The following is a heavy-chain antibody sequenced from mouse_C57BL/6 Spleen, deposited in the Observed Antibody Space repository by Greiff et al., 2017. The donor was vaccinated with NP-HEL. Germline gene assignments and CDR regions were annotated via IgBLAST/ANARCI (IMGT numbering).Heavy chain of an antibody. J-gene: IGHJ1*03. D-gene: IGHD2-4*01. CDR3: AKEIYYDYDGGYFDV. CDR2: IWRGGST. CDR1: GFSLTSYG. V-gene: IGHV2-5*01. Sequence: QVQLQQSGPGLVQPSQSLSITCTVSGFSLTSYGVHWVRQSPGKGLEWLGVIWRGGSTDYNAAFMSRLSITKDNSKSQVFFKMNSLQADDTARYYCAKEIYYDYDGGYFDVWGTGTTVTVSS.